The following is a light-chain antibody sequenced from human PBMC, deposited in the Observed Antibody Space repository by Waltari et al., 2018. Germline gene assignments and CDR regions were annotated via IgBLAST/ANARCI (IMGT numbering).Light chain of an antibody. CDR1: SCVIVAYHR. CDR2: YKSDSDK. Sequence: QAVLTQPSSLPASPGASASLTSTLRSCVIVAYHRLYLYQSKPGSPPQYLLRYKSDSDKQQGSGVPSRFSGSKDYSANGGILLISGLQSEDEADYYCMIWRSGASEFGGGTKLTVL. V-gene: IGLV5-45*03. J-gene: IGLJ2*01. CDR3: MIWRSGASE.